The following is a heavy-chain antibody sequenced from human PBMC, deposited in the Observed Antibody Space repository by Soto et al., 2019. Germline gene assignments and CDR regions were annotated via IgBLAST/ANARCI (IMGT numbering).Heavy chain of an antibody. J-gene: IGHJ5*01. V-gene: IGHV4-39*01. CDR1: GGSVSSSIYY. CDR2: IYYSGST. Sequence: SETLSLTCTVSGGSVSSSIYYWGWIRQPPRKGLERIGSIYYSGSTYYNPSLKSRVTISLDTSKNHFSLRLNSVTAADAALYYCAAGDYSGSGTYYNGWFDSWGRGTLVTVSS. D-gene: IGHD3-10*01. CDR3: AAGDYSGSGTYYNGWFDS.